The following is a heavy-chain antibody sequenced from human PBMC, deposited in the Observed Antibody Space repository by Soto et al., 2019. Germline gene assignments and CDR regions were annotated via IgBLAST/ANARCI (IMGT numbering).Heavy chain of an antibody. D-gene: IGHD3-10*01. CDR3: PDGEPLDX. Sequence: GGSLRLSCAASGFNFSNYGMHWVRQAPGKGLEWVAVICYDGSDEYYADSVKVRSTVFRDNSENTLFLKMHSLRVEDTAVYYCPDGEPLDXRGQGTLVTVSX. CDR1: GFNFSNYG. J-gene: IGHJ4*02. CDR2: ICYDGSDE. V-gene: IGHV3-33*01.